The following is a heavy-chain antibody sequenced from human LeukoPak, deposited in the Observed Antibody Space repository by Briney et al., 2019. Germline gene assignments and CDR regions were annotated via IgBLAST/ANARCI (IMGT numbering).Heavy chain of an antibody. V-gene: IGHV3-23*01. Sequence: GGSLRLSCAASGFTFRSYAMNWVRQAPGKGLEWVSGISGSGDSTYYADSVKGRFTISRDNSKNTLYLQMNSLRVEDTAVYYCARAQHGGYSYGFDYWGQGTLVTVSS. CDR3: ARAQHGGYSYGFDY. CDR2: ISGSGDST. D-gene: IGHD5-18*01. CDR1: GFTFRSYA. J-gene: IGHJ4*02.